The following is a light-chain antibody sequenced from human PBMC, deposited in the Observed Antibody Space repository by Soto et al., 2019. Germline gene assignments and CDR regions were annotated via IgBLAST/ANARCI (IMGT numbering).Light chain of an antibody. J-gene: IGKJ1*01. CDR1: QPISSW. CDR3: HQYENYWT. V-gene: IGKV1-5*01. CDR2: DAS. Sequence: DIQMTQSPPTLSASVGDRVTITCRASQPISSWLAWYHQKPGKAPKLLIYDASNLESGVPSRFSGSGSGTEFTLTISSLQPEDFGIYYCHQYENYWTFGQGTKVEI.